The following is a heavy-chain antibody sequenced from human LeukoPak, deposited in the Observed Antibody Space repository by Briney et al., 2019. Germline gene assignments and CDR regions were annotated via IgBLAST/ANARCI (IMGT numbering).Heavy chain of an antibody. CDR3: ARDGEYCSSTSCYGY. D-gene: IGHD2-2*01. CDR2: ISSSGSTI. V-gene: IGHV3-48*03. Sequence: GGSLRLSCAASGFTFSSYEMNWVRKAPGKGLEWVSYISSSGSTIYYADSVKGRFTISRDNAKNSLYLQMNSLRAEDTALYYCARDGEYCSSTSCYGYWGQGTLVTVSS. CDR1: GFTFSSYE. J-gene: IGHJ4*02.